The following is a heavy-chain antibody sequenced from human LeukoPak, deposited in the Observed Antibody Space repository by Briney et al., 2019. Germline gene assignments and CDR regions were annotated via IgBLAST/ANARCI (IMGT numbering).Heavy chain of an antibody. CDR2: IYYTGGT. D-gene: IGHD6-13*01. CDR1: GGSISSGLYY. CDR3: AREVGSRHYFDS. J-gene: IGHJ4*02. V-gene: IGHV4-39*02. Sequence: PSETLSLTCTVSGGSISSGLYYWAWIRQPPGKGLEWIGTIYYTGGTYYNPSLESRVTISVDTSKNQLSLRLSSVTAADTAVYYCAREVGSRHYFDSWGQGTLVTVSS.